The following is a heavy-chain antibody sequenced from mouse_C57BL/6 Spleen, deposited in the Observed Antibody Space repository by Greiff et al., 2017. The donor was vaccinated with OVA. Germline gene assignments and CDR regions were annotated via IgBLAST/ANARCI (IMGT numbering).Heavy chain of an antibody. D-gene: IGHD1-1*01. J-gene: IGHJ2*01. Sequence: QVHVKQPGAELVRPGASVTLSCKASGYTFTDYEMHWVKQTPVHGLEWIGAIDPETGGTAYNQKFKGKAILTADKSSSTAYMELRSLTSEDSAVYYCTSGIYYYGIDYWGQGTTLTVSS. CDR1: GYTFTDYE. V-gene: IGHV1-15*01. CDR2: IDPETGGT. CDR3: TSGIYYYGIDY.